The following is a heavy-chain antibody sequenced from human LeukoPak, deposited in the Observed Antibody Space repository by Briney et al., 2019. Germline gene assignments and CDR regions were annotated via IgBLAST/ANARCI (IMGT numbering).Heavy chain of an antibody. CDR3: ARELVVITLTHYYYYGMDV. J-gene: IGHJ6*02. CDR2: IYTSGST. D-gene: IGHD3-22*01. CDR1: GGSTSSYY. V-gene: IGHV4-4*07. Sequence: PSETLSLTCTVSGGSTSSYYWSWIRQPAGKGLEWIGRIYTSGSTNYNPSLKSRVTMSVDTSKNQFSLELSSVTAADTAVYYCARELVVITLTHYYYYGMDVWGQGTTVTVSS.